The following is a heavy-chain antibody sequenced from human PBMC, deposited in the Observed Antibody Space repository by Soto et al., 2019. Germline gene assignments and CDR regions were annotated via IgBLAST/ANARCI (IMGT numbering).Heavy chain of an antibody. V-gene: IGHV3-30*03. CDR2: ISYDGSNR. D-gene: IGHD3-22*01. J-gene: IGHJ4*02. CDR1: GFTFSSHA. Sequence: QVQLVESGGGVVQPGRSLGLSCAASGFTFSSHAMHWVRQTPGKGLEWVASISYDGSNRYYADSVKGRFTISRDNSKNTLYMQMNSMRGDDTTVYYCARVDSGYRIGPVDYWGQGTLVTVSS. CDR3: ARVDSGYRIGPVDY.